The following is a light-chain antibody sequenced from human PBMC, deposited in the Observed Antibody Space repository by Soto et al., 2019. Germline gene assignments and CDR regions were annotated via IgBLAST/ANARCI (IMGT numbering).Light chain of an antibody. J-gene: IGLJ1*01. Sequence: QSALTQPPSASGPPGQSVTISCTGTSSDVGANNYVSWYQQHPGKAPKLMIYEVTKRPSGVPDRFSGSKSGNTASLTVSGLQAEDEADYYCSSYAGANRVFGTGTKVTVL. CDR2: EVT. V-gene: IGLV2-8*01. CDR3: SSYAGANRV. CDR1: SSDVGANNY.